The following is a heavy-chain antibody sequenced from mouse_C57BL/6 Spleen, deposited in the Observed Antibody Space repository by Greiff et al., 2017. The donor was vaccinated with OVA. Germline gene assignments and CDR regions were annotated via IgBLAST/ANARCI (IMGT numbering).Heavy chain of an antibody. CDR3: ATSTVAHYFDY. CDR1: GFTFSDYG. J-gene: IGHJ2*01. CDR2: ISSGSSTI. V-gene: IGHV5-17*01. Sequence: DVKLVESGGGLVKPGGSLKLSCAASGFTFSDYGMHWVRQAPEKGLEWVAYISSGSSTIYYADTVKGRFTISRDNAKNTLFLQMTSLRSEDTAMYYCATSTVAHYFDYWGQGTTLTVSS. D-gene: IGHD1-1*01.